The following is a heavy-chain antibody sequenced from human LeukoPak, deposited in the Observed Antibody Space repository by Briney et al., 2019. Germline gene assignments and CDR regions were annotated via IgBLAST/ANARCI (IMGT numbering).Heavy chain of an antibody. J-gene: IGHJ4*02. V-gene: IGHV1-2*02. CDR1: GYTFTGYY. CDR3: ARDHLVAGLYFEY. Sequence: ASVKVSCKASGYTFTGYYMHWVRQAPGQGLEWMGWINPNSGGTNYAQKFQGRVTMTRDTSISTAYMELSRLRSDDTAVYYCARDHLVAGLYFEYWGQGNLVTVSS. CDR2: INPNSGGT. D-gene: IGHD6-19*01.